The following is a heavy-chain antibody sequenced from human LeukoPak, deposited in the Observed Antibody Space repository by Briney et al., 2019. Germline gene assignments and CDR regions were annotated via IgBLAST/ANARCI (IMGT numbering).Heavy chain of an antibody. D-gene: IGHD5-18*01. CDR1: GVSISSGYW. V-gene: IGHV4-4*02. Sequence: SETLSLTCAVSGVSISSGYWWSWVRQSPGKGLEWIGEVHHSGSTNCNPSLKSRVTISVDKSKNYFSLELTSLTAADTAVYYCTRNTAYCLEDWGQGTLVTVSS. J-gene: IGHJ4*02. CDR2: VHHSGST. CDR3: TRNTAYCLED.